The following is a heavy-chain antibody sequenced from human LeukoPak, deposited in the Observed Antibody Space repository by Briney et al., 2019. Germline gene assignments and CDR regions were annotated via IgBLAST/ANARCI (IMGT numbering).Heavy chain of an antibody. Sequence: SQTLSLTCAISGDSVSSKSAAWNWIRQSPSRGLEWLGRTYYRSKWYNDYAVSVKSRITINPDTSKNQFSLKLSSVTAADTAVYYCARDRGHGQLVGWFDPWGQGTLVTVSS. V-gene: IGHV6-1*01. J-gene: IGHJ5*02. CDR3: ARDRGHGQLVGWFDP. D-gene: IGHD6-6*01. CDR1: GDSVSSKSAA. CDR2: TYYRSKWYN.